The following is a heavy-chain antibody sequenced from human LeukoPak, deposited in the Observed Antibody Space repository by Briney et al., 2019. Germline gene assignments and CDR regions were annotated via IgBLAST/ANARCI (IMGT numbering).Heavy chain of an antibody. CDR3: ARDGGIAGSTTCLDY. J-gene: IGHJ4*02. CDR2: ISGGGGST. V-gene: IGHV3-23*01. CDR1: GFTFGSYA. Sequence: GGSLRLSCGASGFTFGSYAMTWVRQAPGKGPEWVSGISGGGGSTFYADSVRGRFTVSRDNSKNTLYLQMDSLRVDDTAIYYCARDGGIAGSTTCLDYWGQGTLVTVSS. D-gene: IGHD1-26*01.